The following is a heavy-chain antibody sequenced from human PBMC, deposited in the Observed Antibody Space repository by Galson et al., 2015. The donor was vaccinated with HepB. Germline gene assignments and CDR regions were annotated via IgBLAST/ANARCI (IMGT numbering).Heavy chain of an antibody. CDR3: ARGLVPNIVVVVAATPWGYYYGMDV. J-gene: IGHJ6*02. D-gene: IGHD2-15*01. CDR2: IIPIFGTA. V-gene: IGHV1-69*13. Sequence: SVKVSCKASGGTFSSYAISWVRQAPGQGLEWMGGIIPIFGTANYAQKFQGRVTITADESTSTAYMELSSLRSEDTAVYYCARGLVPNIVVVVAATPWGYYYGMDVWGQGTTVTVSS. CDR1: GGTFSSYA.